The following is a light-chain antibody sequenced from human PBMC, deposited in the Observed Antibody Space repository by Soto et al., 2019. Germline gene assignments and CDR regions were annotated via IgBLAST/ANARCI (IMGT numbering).Light chain of an antibody. CDR3: QKYNSAPRT. V-gene: IGKV1-27*01. Sequence: DTQMTQSPSSLSASVGDRVTITCRASQGISNYLAWYQQKPGKVPKLLIYAVSTLLSGVPSRFSGSGSGTEFTLTIRSLQPEDVATYYCQKYNSAPRTFGQGTKVEIK. J-gene: IGKJ1*01. CDR1: QGISNY. CDR2: AVS.